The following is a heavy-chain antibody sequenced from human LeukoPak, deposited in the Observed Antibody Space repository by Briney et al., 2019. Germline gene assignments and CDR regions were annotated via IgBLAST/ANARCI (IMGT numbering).Heavy chain of an antibody. CDR1: GGSISSYY. D-gene: IGHD1-7*01. J-gene: IGHJ4*02. CDR3: ARHKGGTTYDY. CDR2: ISYSGST. V-gene: IGHV4-59*08. Sequence: TETLSLTCTVSGGSISSYYWSWIRQPPGKGLEWIGYISYSGSTNYNASLQSRVTMSVDMSKNEFSLKVRSVTAADTAVYYCARHKGGTTYDYWGQGTLVTVSS.